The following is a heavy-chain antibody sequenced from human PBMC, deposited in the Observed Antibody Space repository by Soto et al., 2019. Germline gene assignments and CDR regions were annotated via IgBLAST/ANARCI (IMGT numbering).Heavy chain of an antibody. CDR1: GGSISSYY. D-gene: IGHD3-9*01. V-gene: IGHV4-59*01. J-gene: IGHJ3*02. CDR3: ARGYYDILTGYYDAFDI. Sequence: SETLSLTCTVSGGSISSYYWSWIRQPAGKGLEWIGYIYYSGSTNYNPSLKSRVTISVDTSKNQFSLKLSSVTAADTAVYYCARGYYDILTGYYDAFDIWGQGTKVTVSS. CDR2: IYYSGST.